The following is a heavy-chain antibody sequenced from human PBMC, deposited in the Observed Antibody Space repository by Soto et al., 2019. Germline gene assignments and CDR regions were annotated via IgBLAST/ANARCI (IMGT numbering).Heavy chain of an antibody. V-gene: IGHV4-30-4*01. Sequence: QVQLQESGPRLVKPSQTLSLTCTVSGGTIRSGDYYWSWIRQSPGKGLEWIGYIYYSGSTYYNPSIQSRVTISVDTSKNQFSLMLSSVTAADTAMYYCARGMGDFYDRREGAFDIWGQGTLVTVSS. D-gene: IGHD3-22*01. CDR3: ARGMGDFYDRREGAFDI. CDR1: GGTIRSGDYY. CDR2: IYYSGST. J-gene: IGHJ3*02.